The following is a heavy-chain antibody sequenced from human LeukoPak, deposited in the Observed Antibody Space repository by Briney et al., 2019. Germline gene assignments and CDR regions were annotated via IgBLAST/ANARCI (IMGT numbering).Heavy chain of an antibody. Sequence: GGSLRLSCAAFGLTVSGNYMSWVRQAPGKGLEWVSVLYSDGGTYYADSVKGRFSISRDTSKNTVYLQMNSLRDDDTAVYYCAMYYYGSGPEKWGQGTLVTVSS. V-gene: IGHV3-53*01. CDR2: LYSDGGT. CDR1: GLTVSGNY. CDR3: AMYYYGSGPEK. J-gene: IGHJ4*02. D-gene: IGHD3-10*01.